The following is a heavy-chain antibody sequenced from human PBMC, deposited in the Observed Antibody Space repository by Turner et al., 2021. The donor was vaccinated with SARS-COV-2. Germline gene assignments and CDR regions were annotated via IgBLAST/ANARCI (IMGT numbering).Heavy chain of an antibody. J-gene: IGHJ6*02. CDR3: AASTVAGTEVDYYCMDV. D-gene: IGHD6-13*01. V-gene: IGHV4-39*01. CDR1: YGNISNRSYY. Sequence: LHLQVSGPGLVKTSVPLSLRYTVVYGNISNRSYYWGWIGQPPGKGLEWIGSIYYSGRTCYNPSLDSHWSIAVCSSKIMFSLILSSVTARGTAVYYCAASTVAGTEVDYYCMDVWGQGTTVTVSS. CDR2: IYYSGRT.